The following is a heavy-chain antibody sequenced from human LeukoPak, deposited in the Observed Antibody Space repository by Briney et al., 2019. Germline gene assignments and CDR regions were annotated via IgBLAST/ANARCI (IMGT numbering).Heavy chain of an antibody. CDR2: ISYDGSNK. D-gene: IGHD3-16*01. CDR1: GFTFSSYA. J-gene: IGHJ4*02. V-gene: IGHV3-30-3*01. Sequence: GGSLRLSCAASGFTFSSYAMHWVRQAPGKGLEWVAVISYDGSNKYYADSVKGRFTISRDNSKNTLYLQMNSLRAEDTAVYYCARDMITFGGVHLSFNRYLLGSFDYRGQGTLVTVSS. CDR3: ARDMITFGGVHLSFNRYLLGSFDY.